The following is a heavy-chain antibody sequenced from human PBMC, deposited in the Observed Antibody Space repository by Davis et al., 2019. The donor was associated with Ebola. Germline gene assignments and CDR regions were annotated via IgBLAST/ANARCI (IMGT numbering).Heavy chain of an antibody. Sequence: ASVKVSCKASGYTFTTYQITWVRQAPGQGLEWMGLISPYNDYTNYAQKLKGRVTMTTDKSTSTAYMELRSLTSDDTAVYYCARDPNYYDSSGYYSGGSWFDPWGQGTLVTVSS. J-gene: IGHJ5*02. D-gene: IGHD3-22*01. CDR1: GYTFTTYQ. CDR3: ARDPNYYDSSGYYSGGSWFDP. CDR2: ISPYNDYT. V-gene: IGHV1-18*04.